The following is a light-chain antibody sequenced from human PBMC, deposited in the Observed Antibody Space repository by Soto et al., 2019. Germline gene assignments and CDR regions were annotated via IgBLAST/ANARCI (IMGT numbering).Light chain of an antibody. J-gene: IGLJ7*01. CDR3: CSYAGSSTFPV. CDR1: SSDVGSYNL. Sequence: QAVVTQPASVSGSPGQSITISCTGTSSDVGSYNLVSWYQQHPGKAPKLMIYEGSKRPSGVSNRCSGSKSGNTASLTISGLQAEDEADYYCCSYAGSSTFPVFGGGTQLTVL. CDR2: EGS. V-gene: IGLV2-23*03.